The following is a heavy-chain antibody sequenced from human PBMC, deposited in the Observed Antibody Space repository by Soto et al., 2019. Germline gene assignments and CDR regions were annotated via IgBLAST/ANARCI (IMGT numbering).Heavy chain of an antibody. CDR3: ARLTRDSDGDYLNYYYGMDV. CDR1: GDSISSYY. Sequence: SETLSLTCSVSGDSISSYYWSWIRQPPGKGLEWIGYIYYSGSTNYNPSLKSRVTISVDTSKNQFSLKLSSVTAADTAVYYCARLTRDSDGDYLNYYYGMDVWGQGTTVTVSS. V-gene: IGHV4-59*08. CDR2: IYYSGST. D-gene: IGHD4-17*01. J-gene: IGHJ6*02.